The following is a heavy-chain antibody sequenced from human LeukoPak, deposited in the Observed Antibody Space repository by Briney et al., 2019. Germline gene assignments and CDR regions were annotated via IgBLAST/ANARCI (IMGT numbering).Heavy chain of an antibody. D-gene: IGHD2-15*01. CDR3: AKAPVTTCRGAFCYPFDY. CDR2: ISDAGNT. CDR1: GFTFSSYG. V-gene: IGHV3-23*01. J-gene: IGHJ4*02. Sequence: GGSLRLSCAASGFTFSSYGMSWVRQAPGKGLEWVSAISDAGNTYHADSVKGRFTISRDSSKNTLFLQMNRLRPEDAAVYYCAKAPVTTCRGAFCYPFDYWGLGTLVTVSS.